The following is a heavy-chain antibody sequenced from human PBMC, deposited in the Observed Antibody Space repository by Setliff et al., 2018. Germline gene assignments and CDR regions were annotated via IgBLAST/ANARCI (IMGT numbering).Heavy chain of an antibody. CDR2: ISSYNGKT. D-gene: IGHD2-2*01. Sequence: GASVKVSCKASGYIFTSYGISWVRQAPGQGLEWMGWISSYNGKTNYAQKFQARVTMTADTSTKTVYMELRSLTSDDTAVYYCTRGPPDFVVVPAAAKFDFWGQGTLVTVSS. CDR3: TRGPPDFVVVPAAAKFDF. CDR1: GYIFTSYG. J-gene: IGHJ4*02. V-gene: IGHV1-18*01.